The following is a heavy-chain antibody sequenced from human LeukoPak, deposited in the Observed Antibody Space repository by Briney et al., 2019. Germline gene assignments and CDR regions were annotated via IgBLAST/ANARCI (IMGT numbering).Heavy chain of an antibody. V-gene: IGHV1-69*01. J-gene: IGHJ4*02. CDR1: GGTFHSYI. CDR3: ARDQRPSCLGGICYSGDY. CDR2: IVPIIGTA. D-gene: IGHD2-15*01. Sequence: ASVKVSCKASGGTFHSYIVTSVGQAPGQGLEWMGGIVPIIGTANYAQKFQGRVTITADDSTSKAYMELRSLRSEDTAIYYCARDQRPSCLGGICYSGDYWGQGTLVTVTS.